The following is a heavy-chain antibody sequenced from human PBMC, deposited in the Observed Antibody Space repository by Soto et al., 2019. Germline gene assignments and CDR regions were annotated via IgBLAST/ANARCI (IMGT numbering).Heavy chain of an antibody. CDR3: ARGIAAALNWFDP. Sequence: SETLSLTCTVSGGSISSYYWSWIRQPPGKGLEWIGYIYYSGSTNYNPSLKSRVTISVDTSKNQFSLKLSSVTAADTAVYYCARGIAAALNWFDPWGQGNLVTVSS. J-gene: IGHJ5*02. CDR1: GGSISSYY. V-gene: IGHV4-59*01. D-gene: IGHD6-13*01. CDR2: IYYSGST.